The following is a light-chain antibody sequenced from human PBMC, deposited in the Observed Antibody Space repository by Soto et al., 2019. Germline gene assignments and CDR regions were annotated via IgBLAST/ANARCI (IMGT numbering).Light chain of an antibody. CDR2: EVS. CDR1: SSDIGGHNS. CDR3: SSYTSSNTLYV. V-gene: IGLV2-14*01. J-gene: IGLJ1*01. Sequence: QSALTQPASVSGSPGQSITISCTGTSSDIGGHNSVSWYQQHPGKAPKLMIYEVSNRPSGVSNRFSGSKSGNTASLTISGLQTEDEADYYCSSYTSSNTLYVFGSGTKVTVL.